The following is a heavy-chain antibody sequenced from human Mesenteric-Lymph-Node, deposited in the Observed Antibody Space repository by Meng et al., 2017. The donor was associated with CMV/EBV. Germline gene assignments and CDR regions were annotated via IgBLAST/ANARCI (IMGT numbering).Heavy chain of an antibody. CDR2: IYWDDDK. D-gene: IGHD4-23*01. J-gene: IGHJ5*02. V-gene: IGHV2-5*02. CDR1: GFSLSTTGVG. CDR3: VYRRPAGGLSDP. Sequence: TCPGFSLSTTGVGVGWFRQPPGKALECLALIYWDDDKRYSPSLRNRLTITKDTSRNQVVLTMTNMEPVDTATYYCVYRRPAGGLSDPWGQGTLVTVSS.